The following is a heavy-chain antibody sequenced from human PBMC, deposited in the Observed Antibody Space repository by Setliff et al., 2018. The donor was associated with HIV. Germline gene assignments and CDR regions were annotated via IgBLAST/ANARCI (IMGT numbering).Heavy chain of an antibody. CDR1: GGSISSYF. V-gene: IGHV4-4*08. CDR3: ARDKEGATHAYDI. J-gene: IGHJ3*02. CDR2: IYNSGST. D-gene: IGHD1-26*01. Sequence: SETLSLTCAVSGGSISSYFWSWVRQSPGKGLEWIGFIYNSGSTRYNPSLESRVTISVDTSKNEFSLKLTSVTAADTAVYYCARDKEGATHAYDIWGQGTMVTV.